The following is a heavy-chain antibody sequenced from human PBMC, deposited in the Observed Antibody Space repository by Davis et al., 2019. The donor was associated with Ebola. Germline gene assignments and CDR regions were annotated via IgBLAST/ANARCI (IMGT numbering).Heavy chain of an antibody. CDR1: GCSVSSGSYY. CDR2: IYYSGST. J-gene: IGHJ6*02. V-gene: IGHV4-61*01. D-gene: IGHD6-13*01. Sequence: GSLRLSCTASGCSVSSGSYYWSWIRQPPGKGLEWIGYIYYSGSTNYNPSLKSRVTISVDTSKNQFSLKLSSVTAADTAVYYCARDVRIAAAGTSYYYGMDVWGQGTTVTVSS. CDR3: ARDVRIAAAGTSYYYGMDV.